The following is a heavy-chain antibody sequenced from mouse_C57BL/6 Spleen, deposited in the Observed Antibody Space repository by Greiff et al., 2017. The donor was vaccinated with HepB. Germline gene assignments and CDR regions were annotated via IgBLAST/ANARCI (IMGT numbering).Heavy chain of an antibody. V-gene: IGHV5-16*01. J-gene: IGHJ3*01. D-gene: IGHD2-3*01. CDR2: INYDGSST. Sequence: EVKVVESEGGLVQPGSSMKLSCTASGFTFSDYYMAWVRQVPEKGLEWVANINYDGSSTYYLDSLKSRFIISRDNAKNILYLQMSSLKSEDTATYYCARGSGYYGFAYWGQGTLVTVSA. CDR1: GFTFSDYY. CDR3: ARGSGYYGFAY.